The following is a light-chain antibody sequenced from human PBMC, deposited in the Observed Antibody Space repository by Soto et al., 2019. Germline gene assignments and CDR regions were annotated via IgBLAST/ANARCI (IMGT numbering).Light chain of an antibody. V-gene: IGKV3-11*01. J-gene: IGKJ1*01. CDR3: QQRYNWPWT. Sequence: EIVLTQSPATLSLSPGERATLSCRASQSVRSNLAWYQHKPGQAPRLLIYDVSNRATGIPGRFSGSGFGTDFTFTISNVEPEHFAVYYCQQRYNWPWTFGQGAKVEIK. CDR1: QSVRSN. CDR2: DVS.